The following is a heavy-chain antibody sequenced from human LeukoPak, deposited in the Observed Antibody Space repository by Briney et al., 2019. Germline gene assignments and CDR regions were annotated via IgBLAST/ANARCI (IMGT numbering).Heavy chain of an antibody. D-gene: IGHD3-22*01. V-gene: IGHV4-39*02. J-gene: IGHJ4*02. CDR2: IYYSGST. Sequence: SETLSLTCTVSGGSIRSGSHYWAWIRQPPGKGLEWIGSIYYSGSTYYNPSLENRVTISIDTSKNHFSLKLSSLSTADTSVYYCAKRDDSGGNLVDLWGQGTLVTVS. CDR3: AKRDDSGGNLVDL. CDR1: GGSIRSGSHY.